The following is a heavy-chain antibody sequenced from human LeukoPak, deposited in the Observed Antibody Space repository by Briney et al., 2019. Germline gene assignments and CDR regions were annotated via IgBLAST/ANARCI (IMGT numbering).Heavy chain of an antibody. CDR2: INPNSGGT. D-gene: IGHD2-15*01. V-gene: IGHV1-2*02. CDR1: GYTFTGYH. Sequence: ASVKVSCKASGYTFTGYHIHWVRQAPGQGLEWMGWINPNSGGTNYAPNFQGRVSMTRDTSISTAYMELSRLRSDDTAVYFCARGDRRDLNRFDPWGQGTLVTVSS. CDR3: ARGDRRDLNRFDP. J-gene: IGHJ5*02.